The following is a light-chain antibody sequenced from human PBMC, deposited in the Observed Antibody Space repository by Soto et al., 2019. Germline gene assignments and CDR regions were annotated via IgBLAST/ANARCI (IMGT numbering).Light chain of an antibody. CDR2: YDS. J-gene: IGLJ2*01. V-gene: IGLV3-21*04. Sequence: SYELTQPPSVSVAPRKTARITCGGNNIGSKSVHWYQQKPGQAPVLGIYYDSDRPSGIPERFSGSNSGNTATLTISRVEAGDEAEYYCQVWDSSSDHVVFGGGTKLTVL. CDR1: NIGSKS. CDR3: QVWDSSSDHVV.